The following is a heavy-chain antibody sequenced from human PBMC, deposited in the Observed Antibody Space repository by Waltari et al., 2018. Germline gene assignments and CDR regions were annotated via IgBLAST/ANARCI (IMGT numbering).Heavy chain of an antibody. J-gene: IGHJ5*02. V-gene: IGHV4-39*01. D-gene: IGHD3-3*01. Sequence: QLQLQESGPGLMRPSETLSLTCTVSGGSIPSSSYYWGRIRQPPGQGREWIGRLYYSGITYYSRSLKSRITVSVDTSKNNFSLKLSSVTAADTAVYYCARHGGNDFWSGYDLNWFDPWGQGTLVTVSS. CDR1: GGSIPSSSYY. CDR3: ARHGGNDFWSGYDLNWFDP. CDR2: LYYSGIT.